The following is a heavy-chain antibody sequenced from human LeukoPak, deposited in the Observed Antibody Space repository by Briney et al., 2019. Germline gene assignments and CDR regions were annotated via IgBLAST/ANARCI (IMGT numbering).Heavy chain of an antibody. CDR2: ISYDGSNK. Sequence: GGSPRLSCAASGFTFSSYAMHWVRQAPGKGLEWVAVISYDGSNKYYADSVKGRFTISRDNSKNTLYLQMNSLRAEDTAVYYCARGPSITEYFQHWGQGTLVTVSS. CDR3: ARGPSITEYFQH. D-gene: IGHD1-14*01. V-gene: IGHV3-30*04. J-gene: IGHJ1*01. CDR1: GFTFSSYA.